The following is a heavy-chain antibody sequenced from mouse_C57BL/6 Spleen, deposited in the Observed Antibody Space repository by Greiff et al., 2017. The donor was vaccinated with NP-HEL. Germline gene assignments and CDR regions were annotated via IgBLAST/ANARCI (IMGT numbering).Heavy chain of an antibody. J-gene: IGHJ3*01. V-gene: IGHV14-4*01. Sequence: VQLQQSGAELVRPGASVKLSCTASGFNIKDDYMHWVKQRPEQGLEWIGWIDPENGDTEYASKFQGKATITADTSSNTAYLQLSSLTSEDTAVYYCTTPHYYGSWFAYWGQGTLVTVSA. CDR2: IDPENGDT. CDR3: TTPHYYGSWFAY. D-gene: IGHD1-1*01. CDR1: GFNIKDDY.